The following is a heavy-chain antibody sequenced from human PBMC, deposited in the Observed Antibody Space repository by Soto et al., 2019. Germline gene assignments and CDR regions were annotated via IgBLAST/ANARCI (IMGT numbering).Heavy chain of an antibody. Sequence: QITLKESGPPLVNPTQTLTLTCTFSGFSLSTSGVGVGWIRQPPGKALEWLALIYWDDDKRYSPSLKSRLTITKDTSKNQVVLTMTNMDPVDTATYYCARWGGYYYYYYMDVWGKGTTVTVSS. CDR2: IYWDDDK. CDR3: ARWGGYYYYYYMDV. CDR1: GFSLSTSGVG. J-gene: IGHJ6*03. V-gene: IGHV2-5*02. D-gene: IGHD3-16*01.